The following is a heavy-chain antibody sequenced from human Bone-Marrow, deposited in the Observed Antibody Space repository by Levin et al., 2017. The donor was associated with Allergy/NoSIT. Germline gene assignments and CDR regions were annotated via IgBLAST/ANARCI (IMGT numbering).Heavy chain of an antibody. Sequence: GASVKVSCKASGGTFSSYAISWVRQAPGQGLEWMGGIIPIFGTANYAQKFQGRVTITADKSTSTAYMELSSLRSEDTAVYYCARDPGAYYDILTGYYNDYYYYYMDVWGKGTTVTVSS. J-gene: IGHJ6*03. CDR1: GGTFSSYA. V-gene: IGHV1-69*06. D-gene: IGHD3-9*01. CDR3: ARDPGAYYDILTGYYNDYYYYYMDV. CDR2: IIPIFGTA.